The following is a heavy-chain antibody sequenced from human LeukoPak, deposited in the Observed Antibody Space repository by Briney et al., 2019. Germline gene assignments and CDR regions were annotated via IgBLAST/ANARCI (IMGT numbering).Heavy chain of an antibody. V-gene: IGHV4-59*01. Sequence: KPSETLSLTCTVSGGSISSYYWSWIRQPPGKGLEWIGYIYYSGSTNYNPSLKSRVTISVDTSKNQFSLKLSSVTAADTAVYYCARVGTLCSSSWYWFNPWGQGTLVTVSS. CDR2: IYYSGST. J-gene: IGHJ5*02. CDR3: ARVGTLCSSSWYWFNP. D-gene: IGHD6-13*01. CDR1: GGSISSYY.